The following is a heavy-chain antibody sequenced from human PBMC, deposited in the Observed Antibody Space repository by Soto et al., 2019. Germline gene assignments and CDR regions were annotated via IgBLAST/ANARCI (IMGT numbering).Heavy chain of an antibody. CDR1: GFSFLTYG. J-gene: IGHJ5*02. V-gene: IGHV3-23*01. CDR3: AKGIAAIDT. D-gene: IGHD6-13*01. CDR2: ITGGGNKI. Sequence: EVQLLESGGGLVQPGGSLRLSCTVSGFSFLTYGMTWVRQGPGKGLDWVAAITGGGNKINYADSVKGRFTISRDTAKNTMYLEMNSLTAEDTGIYYCAKGIAAIDTWGQGTWVTVSS.